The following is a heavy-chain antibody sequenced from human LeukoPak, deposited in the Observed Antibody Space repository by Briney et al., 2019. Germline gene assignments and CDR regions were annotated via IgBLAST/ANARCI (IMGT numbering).Heavy chain of an antibody. CDR3: ARGTGNAFDI. V-gene: IGHV1-69*13. Sequence: ASVKVSCTASGGTFSSYAISWVRQAPGQGLEWMGGIIPIFGTANYAQKFQGRVTITADESTSTAYMELSSLRSDDTAVYYCARGTGNAFDIWGQGTMVTVSS. CDR1: GGTFSSYA. CDR2: IIPIFGTA. J-gene: IGHJ3*02. D-gene: IGHD7-27*01.